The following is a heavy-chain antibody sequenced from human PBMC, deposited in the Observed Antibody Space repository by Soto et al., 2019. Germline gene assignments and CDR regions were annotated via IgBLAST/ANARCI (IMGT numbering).Heavy chain of an antibody. V-gene: IGHV3-23*01. Sequence: EVQLLESGGGLSQPGGSLRLSCAGSGFTFGNSAMSWVRQAPGGGLEWISSISGSGVATFYAVSVEGRFTISRDNAKNTLHLQMTGLRAEDTAVYFCAKDALTHDYGEPNYFDYWGQGTLVTVSS. CDR1: GFTFGNSA. CDR2: ISGSGVAT. CDR3: AKDALTHDYGEPNYFDY. J-gene: IGHJ4*02. D-gene: IGHD4-17*01.